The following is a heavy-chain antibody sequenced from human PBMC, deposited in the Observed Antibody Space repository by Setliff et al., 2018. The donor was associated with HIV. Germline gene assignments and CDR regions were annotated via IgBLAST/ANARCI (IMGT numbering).Heavy chain of an antibody. D-gene: IGHD3-10*01. CDR3: AAKPMIRGRPFAF. Sequence: PSETLSLTCTVSGDSITSGGCFWSWIRQPAGKGLEWIGRIYTSGSTNYNPSLKSRVTMSVDKSKNQFSLRLASLSAADTAAYFCAAKPMIRGRPFAFWGQATLVTVSS. V-gene: IGHV4-61*02. J-gene: IGHJ4*02. CDR1: GDSITSGGCF. CDR2: IYTSGST.